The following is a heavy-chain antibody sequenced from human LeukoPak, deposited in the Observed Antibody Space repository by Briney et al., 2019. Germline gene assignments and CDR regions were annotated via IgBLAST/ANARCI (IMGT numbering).Heavy chain of an antibody. V-gene: IGHV1-2*02. D-gene: IGHD5-12*01. CDR3: AREGSSGQDWYAFDV. Sequence: ASVRVSCKVSGFSFTGYYVQWLRQAPGQGLEWVGWMYFNSGATRYAPKFQDRVTMTRDTSISTAYMELSSLRADDMAMYFCAREGSSGQDWYAFDVWGQETMVTVSS. CDR2: MYFNSGAT. CDR1: GFSFTGYY. J-gene: IGHJ3*01.